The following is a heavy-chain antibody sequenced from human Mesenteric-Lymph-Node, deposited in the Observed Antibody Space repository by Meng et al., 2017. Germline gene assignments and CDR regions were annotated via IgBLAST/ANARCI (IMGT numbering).Heavy chain of an antibody. CDR3: ARTPNRRVYYGSGSYYNFDY. CDR1: GFTFSSYS. V-gene: IGHV3-21*01. CDR2: ISSSSSYK. Sequence: GESLKISCAASGFTFSSYSMNWVRQAPGKGLEWVSSISSSSSYKYYADSVKGRFTISRDNAQNSLYLQMNSLRAEDTAVYYWARTPNRRVYYGSGSYYNFDYWGQGTLVTVSS. J-gene: IGHJ4*02. D-gene: IGHD3-10*01.